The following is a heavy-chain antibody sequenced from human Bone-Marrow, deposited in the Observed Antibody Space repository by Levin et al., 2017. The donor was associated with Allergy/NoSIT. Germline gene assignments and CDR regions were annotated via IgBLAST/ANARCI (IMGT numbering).Heavy chain of an antibody. CDR3: ARGNLRYRPNPSRWDV. CDR1: GGTFSSYA. CDR2: IIPIFGTA. Sequence: GASVKVSCKASGGTFSSYAISWVRQAPGQGLEWMGGIIPIFGTANYAQKFQGRVTITANESTSTAYMELSSLRSEDTAVYYCARGNLRYRPNPSRWDVWGQGTTVTVSS. D-gene: IGHD1-1*01. J-gene: IGHJ6*02. V-gene: IGHV1-69*13.